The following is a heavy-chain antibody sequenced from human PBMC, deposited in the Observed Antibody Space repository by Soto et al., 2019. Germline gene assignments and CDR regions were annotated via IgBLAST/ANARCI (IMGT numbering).Heavy chain of an antibody. D-gene: IGHD1-20*01. V-gene: IGHV1-18*01. J-gene: IGHJ1*01. CDR2: ISTYNGNT. CDR3: ARDSSVITPGYFHP. Sequence: QDQLVQSGAEVKKPGASVKVSCKASGYIFTSYGINWVRQAPGQGLEWMGWISTYNGNTNYAQKLQGRVTMTTDTSTSTANMELRSLRSDDTAVYYCARDSSVITPGYFHPWGQGTLVTVSS. CDR1: GYIFTSYG.